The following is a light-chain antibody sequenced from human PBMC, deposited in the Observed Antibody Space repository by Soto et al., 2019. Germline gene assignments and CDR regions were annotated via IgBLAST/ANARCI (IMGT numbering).Light chain of an antibody. V-gene: IGLV1-44*01. J-gene: IGLJ3*02. CDR2: NNN. CDR3: AAWDDSLHGVV. CDR1: SSNIGSTT. Sequence: QSVLTQPPSASGTPGQRVTIACSGSSSNIGSTTVKWYQQLPGTAPKLLIYNNNQRPSGVPDRFSGSKSGTSASLAISGLQYEDEADYYCAAWDDSLHGVVFGGGTKLTVL.